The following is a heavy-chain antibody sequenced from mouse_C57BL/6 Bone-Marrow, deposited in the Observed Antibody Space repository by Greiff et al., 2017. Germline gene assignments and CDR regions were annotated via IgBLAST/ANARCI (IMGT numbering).Heavy chain of an antibody. Sequence: EVNVVESGEGLVKPGGSLKLSCAASGFTFSSYAMSWVRQTPEKRLEWVAYISSGGGYIYYADTVKGRFTISRDNARNTLYLQMSSLKSEDTTIYYCTRDKATTFDYWGQGTTLTVST. CDR3: TRDKATTFDY. D-gene: IGHD3-2*02. CDR2: ISSGGGYI. CDR1: GFTFSSYA. V-gene: IGHV5-9-1*02. J-gene: IGHJ2*01.